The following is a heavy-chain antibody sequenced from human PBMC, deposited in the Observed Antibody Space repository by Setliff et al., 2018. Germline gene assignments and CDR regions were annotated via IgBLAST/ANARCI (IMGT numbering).Heavy chain of an antibody. J-gene: IGHJ6*03. Sequence: ASVKVSCKASGYTFTSYDINWVREAPGQGLEWMGGIIPMFGTNYAQKFQGRVTITADESTSTAYMELSSLGSEDTAVYYCAGGQPLVRKYYYYMDVWGKGTTVTVSS. CDR1: GYTFTSYD. CDR2: IIPMFGT. V-gene: IGHV1-69*13. D-gene: IGHD3-10*01. CDR3: AGGQPLVRKYYYYMDV.